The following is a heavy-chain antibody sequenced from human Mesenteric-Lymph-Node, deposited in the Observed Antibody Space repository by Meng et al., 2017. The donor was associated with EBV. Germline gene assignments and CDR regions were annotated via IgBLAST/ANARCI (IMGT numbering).Heavy chain of an antibody. CDR1: VGSISSSSYY. Sequence: QLPPPDSGHELVKPSETLSLTCTVSVGSISSSSYYWGWIRQHPGKWLEWIGSIYYSGSTYYNPSLKSRVTISVDTSKNQFSLKLSSVTAADTAVYYCARVVVGATSAEYFQHWGQGTLVTVSS. D-gene: IGHD1-26*01. J-gene: IGHJ1*01. CDR2: IYYSGST. CDR3: ARVVVGATSAEYFQH. V-gene: IGHV4-39*07.